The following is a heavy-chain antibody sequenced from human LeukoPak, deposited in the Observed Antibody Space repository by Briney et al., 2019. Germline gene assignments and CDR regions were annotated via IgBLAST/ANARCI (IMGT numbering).Heavy chain of an antibody. V-gene: IGHV1-46*01. J-gene: IGHJ6*02. CDR2: INPSGGST. Sequence: ASVKVSCKASGYTFTSYYMHWVRQAPGQGLEWMGIINPSGGSTSYAQKFQGRVTMTRDTSTSTVYMELSSLRSEDTAVYYCARDRIVATISGGYYYYGMDVWGQGTTVTVSS. CDR3: ARDRIVATISGGYYYYGMDV. CDR1: GYTFTSYY. D-gene: IGHD5-12*01.